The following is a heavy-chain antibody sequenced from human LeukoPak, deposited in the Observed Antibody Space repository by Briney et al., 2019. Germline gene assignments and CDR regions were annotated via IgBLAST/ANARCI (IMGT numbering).Heavy chain of an antibody. Sequence: PSETLSLTCTVSGGSISSGGYYWSWIRQHPGKGLEWIGYIYYSGSTYYNPSLKSRVTISVDTSKNQFSLKLSSVTAADTAVYYCARAPLWFGELLAYGMDVWGQGTTVTVSS. V-gene: IGHV4-31*03. CDR2: IYYSGST. D-gene: IGHD3-10*01. CDR1: GGSISSGGYY. CDR3: ARAPLWFGELLAYGMDV. J-gene: IGHJ6*02.